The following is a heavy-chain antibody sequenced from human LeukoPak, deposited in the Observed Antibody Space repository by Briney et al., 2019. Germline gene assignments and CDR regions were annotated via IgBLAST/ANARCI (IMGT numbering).Heavy chain of an antibody. V-gene: IGHV4-59*12. CDR1: GGSISSYY. Sequence: SETLSLTCTVSGGSISSYYWSWIRQPPGKGLEWIGYIYYSGSTYYNPSLKSRVTISVDTSKNQFSLKLSSVTAADTAVYYCARDSVKTESYAFDIWGQGTMVTVSS. CDR3: ARDSVKTESYAFDI. CDR2: IYYSGST. J-gene: IGHJ3*02.